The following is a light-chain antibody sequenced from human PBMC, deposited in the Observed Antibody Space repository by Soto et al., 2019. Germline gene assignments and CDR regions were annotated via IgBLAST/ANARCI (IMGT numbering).Light chain of an antibody. CDR3: QQYNSYSWT. V-gene: IGKV1-5*01. CDR1: QSISSW. Sequence: DIQMTPSPSTLSASVGDRVTITCRASQSISSWLAWYQQQPGKAPKLLIYDASSLESGVPSRFSGSGSGTEFTLTISSLQPDDFATYYCQQYNSYSWTFGQGTKVEIK. J-gene: IGKJ1*01. CDR2: DAS.